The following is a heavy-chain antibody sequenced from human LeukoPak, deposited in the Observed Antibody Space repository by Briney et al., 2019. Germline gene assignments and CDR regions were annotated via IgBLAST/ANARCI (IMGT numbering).Heavy chain of an antibody. CDR1: GLPFSTFW. J-gene: IGHJ4*02. CDR2: INQDGSEE. V-gene: IGHV3-7*01. D-gene: IGHD2-2*01. CDR3: ARNARGPGDY. Sequence: GGSLRLSCAASGLPFSTFWVIWARQAPGKGLEGVADINQDGSEEYYVDSVKGRFTISRDNAKNSVYLQMNSLRVEDTGIYYCARNARGPGDYWGQGTVVTVSS.